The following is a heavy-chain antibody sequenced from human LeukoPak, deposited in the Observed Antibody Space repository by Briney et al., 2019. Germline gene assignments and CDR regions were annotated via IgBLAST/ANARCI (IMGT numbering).Heavy chain of an antibody. V-gene: IGHV1-2*02. CDR3: ARSDRYSSSWYVYYFDY. CDR1: GYTFTGYY. CDR2: INPNSGGT. D-gene: IGHD6-13*01. J-gene: IGHJ4*02. Sequence: GASVKVSCKASGYTFTGYYMHWVRQAPGQGLEWMGWINPNSGGTNYAQKFQGRVTMTRDTSISTAYMELSSLRSEDTAVYYCARSDRYSSSWYVYYFDYWGQGTLVTVSS.